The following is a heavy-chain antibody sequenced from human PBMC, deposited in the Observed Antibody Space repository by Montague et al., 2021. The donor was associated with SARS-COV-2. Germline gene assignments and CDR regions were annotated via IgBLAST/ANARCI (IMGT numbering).Heavy chain of an antibody. CDR3: ARWVPQTLTLIGLRGKSASDY. CDR1: GGSFSGYY. CDR2: INHSGTT. V-gene: IGHV4-34*01. J-gene: IGHJ4*02. Sequence: SETLSLTCAVYGGSFSGYYWTWIRQSPGKGLEWIAEINHSGTTNYNFSPSLRSRVTISVDTSKSQFSLKLTSVTAADTGVYYCARWVPQTLTLIGLRGKSASDYWGQGTLVTVSS. D-gene: IGHD4-23*01.